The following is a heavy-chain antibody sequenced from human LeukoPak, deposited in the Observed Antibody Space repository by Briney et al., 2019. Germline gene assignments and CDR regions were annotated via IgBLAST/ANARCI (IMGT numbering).Heavy chain of an antibody. CDR3: ARVRSSGWLSVDY. D-gene: IGHD6-19*01. Sequence: SETLSLTCTVSGVSISSYYWSWIRQPPGKGLEWIGYIYYTGSTSYNPSLKSRVTISVDTSKNQFSLKLSSVTAADTAVYYCARVRSSGWLSVDYWGQGTLVTVST. CDR1: GVSISSYY. V-gene: IGHV4-59*01. CDR2: IYYTGST. J-gene: IGHJ4*02.